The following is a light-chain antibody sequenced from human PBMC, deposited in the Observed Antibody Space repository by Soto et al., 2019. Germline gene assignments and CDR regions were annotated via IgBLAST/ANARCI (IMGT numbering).Light chain of an antibody. V-gene: IGKV1-27*01. CDR3: QKYNSAPWT. CDR2: VAS. Sequence: MQMTQSPSSLSASVGDRVTITCRASQGISNYLAWYQQQPGKVPKLLIYVASTLQSGVPSRFSGSGSGTDFTLTISSLQPEDVATYYCQKYNSAPWTFGQGTKVEIK. CDR1: QGISNY. J-gene: IGKJ1*01.